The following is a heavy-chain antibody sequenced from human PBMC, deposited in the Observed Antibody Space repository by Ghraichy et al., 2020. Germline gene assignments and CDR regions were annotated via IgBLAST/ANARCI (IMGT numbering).Heavy chain of an antibody. V-gene: IGHV5-51*01. CDR1: GYSFTSYW. J-gene: IGHJ3*02. CDR3: ARDPTGLNMPQPFDI. CDR2: IYPGDSDT. Sequence: GESLNISCEGSGYSFTSYWIGWVRQMPGKGLEWMGIIYPGDSDTKYSPSFQGQVTISADNSVSTVYLQWGRLEASDTAMYYCARDPTGLNMPQPFDIWGQGTMVTVSS. D-gene: IGHD2-2*01.